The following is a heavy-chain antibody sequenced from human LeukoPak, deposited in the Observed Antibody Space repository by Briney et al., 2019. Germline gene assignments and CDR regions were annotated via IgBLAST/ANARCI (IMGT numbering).Heavy chain of an antibody. J-gene: IGHJ5*02. CDR1: GGTFSSYA. V-gene: IGHV1-69*13. CDR2: IIPIFGTA. Sequence: SVKVSCKASGGTFSSYAISWVRQAPGQGLEWMGGIIPIFGTANYAQKFQGRVTITADESTSTAYMELSSLRSDDTAVYYCARDPGSIAAAGYNWFDPWGQGTLVTVSS. D-gene: IGHD6-13*01. CDR3: ARDPGSIAAAGYNWFDP.